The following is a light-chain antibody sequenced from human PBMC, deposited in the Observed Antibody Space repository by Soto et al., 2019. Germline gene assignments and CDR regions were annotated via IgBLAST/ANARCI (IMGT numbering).Light chain of an antibody. V-gene: IGLV3-21*02. Sequence: SYELTQPPSVSVAPGQTARITCGGVNIGNKSVHWYQQKPGQAPVLVVYDDSDRPSGIPERFSGSNSGNTATLTISRVEAGDEADYYCQVWDRVSESYVFGTGTKVTVL. J-gene: IGLJ1*01. CDR3: QVWDRVSESYV. CDR2: DDS. CDR1: NIGNKS.